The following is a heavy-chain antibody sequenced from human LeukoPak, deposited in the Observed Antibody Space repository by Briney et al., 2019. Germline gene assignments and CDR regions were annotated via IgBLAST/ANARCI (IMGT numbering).Heavy chain of an antibody. CDR1: GGSISSGSYY. J-gene: IGHJ4*02. V-gene: IGHV4-61*02. CDR2: IYTSGST. CDR3: ARDNEDSSGYSSGY. D-gene: IGHD3-22*01. Sequence: PSETLSLXCTVSGGSISSGSYYWSWIRQPAGKGLEWIGRIYTSGSTNYNPSLKSRVTISVDTSKNQSSLKLSSVTAADTAVYYCARDNEDSSGYSSGYWGQGTLVTVSS.